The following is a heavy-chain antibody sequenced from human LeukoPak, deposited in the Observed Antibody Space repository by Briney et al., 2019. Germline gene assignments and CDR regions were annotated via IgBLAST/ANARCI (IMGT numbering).Heavy chain of an antibody. CDR3: ARGVVYPAWSGPHWSDY. V-gene: IGHV3-9*01. J-gene: IGHJ4*02. CDR2: ISWNSGSI. CDR1: GFTFDDYA. D-gene: IGHD3-3*01. Sequence: SLRLSCAASGFTFDDYAMHWVRQAPGKGLEWVSGISWNSGSIGYADSVKGRFTISRDNAKNSLYLQMNSLRAEDTAVYYCARGVVYPAWSGPHWSDYWGQGALVTVSS.